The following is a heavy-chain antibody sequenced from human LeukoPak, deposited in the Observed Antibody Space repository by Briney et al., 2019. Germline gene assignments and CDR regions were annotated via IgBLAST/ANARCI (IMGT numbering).Heavy chain of an antibody. CDR1: RYTFIDYY. D-gene: IGHD3-22*01. CDR2: INPKTGVT. Sequence: ASVKVSCKASRYTFIDYYIHWVREAPGQGLEWMGWINPKTGVTNYAQRSQGRVTITRDTSISTAYMEVNRLRSDDTAIYYCARGGGSSGYPDYWGQGTLVTVTS. J-gene: IGHJ4*02. CDR3: ARGGGSSGYPDY. V-gene: IGHV1-2*02.